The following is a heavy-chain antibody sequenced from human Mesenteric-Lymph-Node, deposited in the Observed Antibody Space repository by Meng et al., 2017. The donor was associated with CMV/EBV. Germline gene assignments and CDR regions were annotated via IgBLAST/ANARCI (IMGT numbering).Heavy chain of an antibody. CDR1: GFIFSRYW. CDR3: ARGADDILTGYYNFGGMDV. CDR2: SRRTSTYV. V-gene: IGHV3-21*06. J-gene: IGHJ6*02. D-gene: IGHD3-9*01. Sequence: GGSLRLSCVGSGFIFSRYWMNWVRQAPGKGLEWVSSSRRTSTYVNYADSVRGRFTVSRDSAKNSLSLQMNSLRVEDTAVYYCARGADDILTGYYNFGGMDVWGQGTTVTVSS.